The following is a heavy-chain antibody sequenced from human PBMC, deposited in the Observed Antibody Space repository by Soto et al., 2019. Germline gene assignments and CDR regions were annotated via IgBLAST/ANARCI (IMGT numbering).Heavy chain of an antibody. CDR1: GYNFITDW. V-gene: IGHV5-10-1*01. CDR3: ARQGFSKHYFYAADV. Sequence: PGESLKISCKGSGYNFITDWISWVRQMPGKGLEWMGRIDPTDSYTKYSPSFEGHVTISADRSTNTAFLHLRSLEASDTATYFCARQGFSKHYFYAADVWGQGTTVTVSS. J-gene: IGHJ6*02. CDR2: IDPTDSYT. D-gene: IGHD6-13*01.